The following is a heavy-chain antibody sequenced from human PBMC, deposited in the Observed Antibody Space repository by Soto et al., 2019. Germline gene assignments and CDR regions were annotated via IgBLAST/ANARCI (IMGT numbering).Heavy chain of an antibody. CDR1: GFTFTNYW. CDR2: VDNEGIYT. V-gene: IGHV3-74*01. CDR3: GSVFEY. Sequence: GGSLRLSCAASGFTFTNYWIHCVRQAPEKWLVWVARVDNEGIYTSYADSVKGRFTISRDNAKNTLYLQMNDLRVEDTAVYYCGSVFEYWGQGSLVTVSS. J-gene: IGHJ4*02.